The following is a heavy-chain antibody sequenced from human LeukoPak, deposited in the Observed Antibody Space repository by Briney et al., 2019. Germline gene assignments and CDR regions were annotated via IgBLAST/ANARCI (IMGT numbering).Heavy chain of an antibody. D-gene: IGHD4-11*01. CDR2: IYYSGST. V-gene: IGHV4-59*01. CDR1: GGSTSSYY. J-gene: IGHJ3*02. CDR3: AVTGLDAFDI. Sequence: SETLSLTCTVSGGSTSSYYWSWIRQPPGKGLEWIGYIYYSGSTNYNPSLKSRVTISVDTSKNQFSLKLSSVTAADTAVYYCAVTGLDAFDIWGQGTMVTVSS.